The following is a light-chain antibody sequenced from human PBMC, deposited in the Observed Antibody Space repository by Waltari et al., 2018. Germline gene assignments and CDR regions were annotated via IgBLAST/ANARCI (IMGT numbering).Light chain of an antibody. V-gene: IGKV3-20*01. CDR1: QSVSRA. CDR3: QHYVRLPAT. J-gene: IGKJ1*01. Sequence: EIVLTQSPGILSLSPGERATFSCRASQSVSRALAWYQQKPGQAPRLLIYGASSRAAVIPDRFSGGGSGTDFSLTISRLEPEDFAVYYCQHYVRLPATFGQGTKVEIK. CDR2: GAS.